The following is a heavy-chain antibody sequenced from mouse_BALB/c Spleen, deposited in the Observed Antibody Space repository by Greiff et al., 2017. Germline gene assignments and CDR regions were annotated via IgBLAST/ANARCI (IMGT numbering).Heavy chain of an antibody. J-gene: IGHJ2*01. CDR3: ARRGYDPYYFDY. Sequence: ESGPGLVKPSQSLSLTCTVTGYSITSDYAWNWIRQFPGNKLEWMGYISYSGSTSYNPSLKSRISITRDTSKNQFFLQLNSVTTEDTATYYCARRGYDPYYFDYWGQGTTLTVSS. CDR1: GYSITSDYA. V-gene: IGHV3-2*02. CDR2: ISYSGST. D-gene: IGHD2-3*01.